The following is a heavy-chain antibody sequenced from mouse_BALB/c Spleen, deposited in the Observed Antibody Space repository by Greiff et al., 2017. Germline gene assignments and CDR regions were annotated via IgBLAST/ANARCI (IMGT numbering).Heavy chain of an antibody. CDR3: ARRGWDGDYFDY. Sequence: QVQLQQPGAELVKPGTSVKLSCKASGYNFTSYWINWVKLRPGQGLEWIGDIYPGSGSTNYNEKFKSKATLTVDTSSSTAYMQLSSLASEDSALYYCARRGWDGDYFDYWGQGTTLTVSS. V-gene: IGHV1-55*01. D-gene: IGHD4-1*01. CDR2: IYPGSGST. J-gene: IGHJ2*01. CDR1: GYNFTSYW.